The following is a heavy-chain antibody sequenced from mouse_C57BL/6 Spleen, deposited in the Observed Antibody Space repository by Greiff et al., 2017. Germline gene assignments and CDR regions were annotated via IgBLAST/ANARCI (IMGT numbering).Heavy chain of an antibody. CDR2: IYPGSGNT. J-gene: IGHJ3*01. V-gene: IGHV1-76*01. D-gene: IGHD4-1*01. CDR3: ARGEPSWDEAY. CDR1: GYTFSDYY. Sequence: QVQLQQSGAELVRPGASVKLSCKASGYTFSDYYINWVKPRPGQGLEWIARIYPGSGNTYYNEKFKGKATLTAEKSSSTAYMQLSSLTSEDSAVYFCARGEPSWDEAYWGQGTLVTVSA.